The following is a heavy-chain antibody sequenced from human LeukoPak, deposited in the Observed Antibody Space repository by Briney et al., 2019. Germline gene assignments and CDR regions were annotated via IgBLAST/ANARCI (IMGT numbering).Heavy chain of an antibody. D-gene: IGHD5-24*01. J-gene: IGHJ4*02. CDR2: IISKSDGGTT. CDR1: GFSVSDAY. CDR3: LAQYYFDY. Sequence: GGSLRLSCAASGFSVSDAYMSWVRQTPGKRLEWIGRIISKSDGGTTDYAAPVKDRFVISRDDSKGTLYLQLNSLRTDDTAVYYCLAQYYFDYWGRGTLVTVSS. V-gene: IGHV3-15*01.